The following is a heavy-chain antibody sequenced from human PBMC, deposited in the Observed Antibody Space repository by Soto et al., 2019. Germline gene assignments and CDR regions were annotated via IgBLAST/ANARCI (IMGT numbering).Heavy chain of an antibody. D-gene: IGHD6-19*01. V-gene: IGHV1-58*01. CDR2: IVVGSGNT. J-gene: IGHJ4*02. CDR1: GFTFTSSA. Sequence: AAVKVSCKASGFTFTSSAVQWVRQARGQRLEWIGWIVVGSGNTNYAQKFQERVTITRDMSTSTAYMELSSLRSEDTAVYYCAADSSGWYVSFDFCGQGTLVTVST. CDR3: AADSSGWYVSFDF.